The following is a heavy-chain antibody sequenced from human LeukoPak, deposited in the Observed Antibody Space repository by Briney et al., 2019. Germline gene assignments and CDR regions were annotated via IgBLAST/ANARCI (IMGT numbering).Heavy chain of an antibody. J-gene: IGHJ4*02. Sequence: PGGSLRLSCAASGFTFNSYAVTWVRQAPGKGLEWVSHVSGSGGITYYADSVKGRFTIFRDNSKNTLYLQMNSLRAEDTAVYYCAITTAGNSSGRNPGWPVDYWGQGTLVTVSS. CDR2: VSGSGGIT. D-gene: IGHD6-19*01. CDR1: GFTFNSYA. V-gene: IGHV3-23*01. CDR3: AITTAGNSSGRNPGWPVDY.